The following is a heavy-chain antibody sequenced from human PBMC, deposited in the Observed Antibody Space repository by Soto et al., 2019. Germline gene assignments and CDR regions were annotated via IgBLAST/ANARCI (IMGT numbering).Heavy chain of an antibody. Sequence: EVQLVESGGGLVQPGGSLRLSCAASGFTFSSYWMYWVRQAPGKGLVWVSHISSDGSRTSYADSVNGRLTISRDNAKNTLYLQMNSLRAEDTAVYYYARSSGYYAFDIWGQGTLVTVSS. J-gene: IGHJ3*02. D-gene: IGHD3-22*01. CDR2: ISSDGSRT. CDR1: GFTFSSYW. CDR3: ARSSGYYAFDI. V-gene: IGHV3-74*01.